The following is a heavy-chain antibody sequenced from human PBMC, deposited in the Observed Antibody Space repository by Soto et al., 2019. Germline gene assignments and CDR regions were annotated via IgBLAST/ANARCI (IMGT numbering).Heavy chain of an antibody. V-gene: IGHV1-18*04. D-gene: IGHD4-17*01. CDR3: AKRTSGTTWGESDH. CDR2: ISGYSGNA. CDR1: GYIFSDYG. Sequence: QVQVMQSGAEVKKPGDSVKVSCKTSGYIFSDYGINWVRQAPGQGLEWVGWISGYSGNAILAQKFQGRVTMTTDKSTRTAYMELRRLRSDDTAVYYCAKRTSGTTWGESDHWGHGTLVTVSS. J-gene: IGHJ4*01.